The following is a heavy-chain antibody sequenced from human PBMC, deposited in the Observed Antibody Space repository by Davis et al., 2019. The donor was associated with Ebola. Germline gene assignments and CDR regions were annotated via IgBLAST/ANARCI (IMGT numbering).Heavy chain of an antibody. CDR3: ARQSSGWYFIG. V-gene: IGHV4-59*08. J-gene: IGHJ6*02. CDR1: GASMTNYY. D-gene: IGHD6-19*01. Sequence: SETLSLTCTVSGASMTNYYWTWIRQSPGGGLEWIGYIFSDGRTNYNASLKSRIAISLDRSKNQFSLKLSSVTAADTAVYYCARQSSGWYFIGWGQGTTVTVSS. CDR2: IFSDGRT.